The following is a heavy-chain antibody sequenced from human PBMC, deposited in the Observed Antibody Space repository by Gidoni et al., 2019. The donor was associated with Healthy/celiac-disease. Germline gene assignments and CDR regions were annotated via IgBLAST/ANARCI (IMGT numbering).Heavy chain of an antibody. Sequence: QVQLVESGGGVVQPGRSLRLSCAASGFTFSSYGMHWVRQAPGKGLEWVAVISYDGSNKYYADSVKGRFTISRDNSKNTLYLQMNSLRAEDTAVYYCAKDSGQQLAPWFDPWGQGTLVTVSS. J-gene: IGHJ5*02. CDR3: AKDSGQQLAPWFDP. D-gene: IGHD6-13*01. CDR2: ISYDGSNK. CDR1: GFTFSSYG. V-gene: IGHV3-30*18.